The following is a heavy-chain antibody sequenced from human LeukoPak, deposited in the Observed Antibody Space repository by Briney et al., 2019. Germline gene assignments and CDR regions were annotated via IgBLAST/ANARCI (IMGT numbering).Heavy chain of an antibody. V-gene: IGHV2-5*01. J-gene: IGHJ4*02. CDR3: AHRKHSLYSFDY. Sequence: SGPTLVNPTQTLTLTCTFPGFSLSTRGLGVGWIRHPPGKTLEWLALIYWNDDKRYSPSLKSRLTITKATSKNQVVLTMTNMDPVDTATYFCAHRKHSLYSFDYWGQGTLVTVSS. D-gene: IGHD2-21*01. CDR2: IYWNDDK. CDR1: GFSLSTRGLG.